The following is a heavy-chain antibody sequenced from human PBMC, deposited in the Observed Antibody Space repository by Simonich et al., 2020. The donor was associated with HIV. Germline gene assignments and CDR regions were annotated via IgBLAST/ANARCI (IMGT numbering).Heavy chain of an antibody. Sequence: EVQLLESGGGLVQPGGSLRLSCAASGFTFSSYAMSWVRQAPGKGREWVSALRGSGGSTYYADSVKGRFTSSRDNSKNTLYLQMNSLRAEDTAVYYCAKDRYYNFWSGYYDYWGQGTLVTVSS. V-gene: IGHV3-23*01. CDR3: AKDRYYNFWSGYYDY. J-gene: IGHJ4*02. CDR2: LRGSGGST. CDR1: GFTFSSYA. D-gene: IGHD3-3*01.